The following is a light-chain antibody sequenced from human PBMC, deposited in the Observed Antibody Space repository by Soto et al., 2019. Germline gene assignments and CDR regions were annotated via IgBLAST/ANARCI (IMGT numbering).Light chain of an antibody. J-gene: IGLJ1*01. CDR2: EVS. CDR1: SSDVGGYDH. Sequence: QSVLTQPASVSGSPGQSITISCSGTSSDVGGYDHVSWFQQHPGKAPKLLIYEVSNRPSGVSLRFSGSKSGNTASLTISGLQADDEADYYCCSYTSSTTSDFGTGTKVTVL. V-gene: IGLV2-14*01. CDR3: CSYTSSTTSD.